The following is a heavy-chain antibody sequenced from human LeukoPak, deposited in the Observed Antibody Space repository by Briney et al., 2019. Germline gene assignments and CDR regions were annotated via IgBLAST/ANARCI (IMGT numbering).Heavy chain of an antibody. CDR2: ISGSGVST. J-gene: IGHJ4*02. V-gene: IGHV3-23*01. Sequence: GGSLRLSSAASGFTFSSYAMSWVRKAPGKGLEWVSDISGSGVSTYYADSVKGGFTISRDNSKNTLYLQMNSLRDEDMAVYYCAKAGMGAAAGFFHYWGQGTLVTVSS. CDR3: AKAGMGAAAGFFHY. D-gene: IGHD6-13*01. CDR1: GFTFSSYA.